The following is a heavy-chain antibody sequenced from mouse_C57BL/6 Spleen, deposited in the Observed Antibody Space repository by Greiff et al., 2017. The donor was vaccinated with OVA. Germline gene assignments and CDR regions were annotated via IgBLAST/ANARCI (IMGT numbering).Heavy chain of an antibody. J-gene: IGHJ4*01. V-gene: IGHV1-80*01. CDR1: GYAFSSYW. D-gene: IGHD3-3*01. Sequence: VKLQQSGAELVKPGASVKISCKASGYAFSSYWMNWVKQRPGKGLEWIGQIYPGDGDTNYNGKFKGKATLTADKSSSTAYMQLSSLTSEDSAVYFCARSGLGDYAMDYWGQGTSVTVSS. CDR3: ARSGLGDYAMDY. CDR2: IYPGDGDT.